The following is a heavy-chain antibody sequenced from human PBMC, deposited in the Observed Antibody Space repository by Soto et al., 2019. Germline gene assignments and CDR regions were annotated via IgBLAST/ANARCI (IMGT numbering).Heavy chain of an antibody. Sequence: EMQVLESGGGAVQPGGSLRLSCAASGFTISNFAISWVRHAPGKGLEWVSEITGSTGTTYYADSVRGRFIISRDNSPTTLPLQMNSLRPEDTAVYYCAKATSSSPSYTDVWGKGTTGTVSS. CDR1: GFTISNFA. J-gene: IGHJ6*03. D-gene: IGHD2-2*01. V-gene: IGHV3-23*01. CDR3: AKATSSSPSYTDV. CDR2: ITGSTGTT.